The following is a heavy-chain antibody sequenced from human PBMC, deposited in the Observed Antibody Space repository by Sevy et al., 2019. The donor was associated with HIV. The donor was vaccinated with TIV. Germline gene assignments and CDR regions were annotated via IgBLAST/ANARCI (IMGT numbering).Heavy chain of an antibody. D-gene: IGHD3-22*01. CDR2: INWNGGNT. Sequence: GGSLRLSCAPSGFTFDDYGMTWVRQAPGKGLEWVSGINWNGGNTGYADSVKGRFTISRDNAKNSLYLQMNSLRAEDTALYHCARRIRYDSSGYGFYFDHWGQGTLVTVSS. CDR3: ARRIRYDSSGYGFYFDH. CDR1: GFTFDDYG. V-gene: IGHV3-20*01. J-gene: IGHJ4*02.